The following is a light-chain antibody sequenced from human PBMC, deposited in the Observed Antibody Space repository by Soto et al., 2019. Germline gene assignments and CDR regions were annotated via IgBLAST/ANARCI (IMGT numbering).Light chain of an antibody. Sequence: VLTQFPVTLSLSPGERATLSGRASQHAHPSLAWYRQKPGQAPRLLIYDAFKRAAGIPARFSGAGSGTDFTLTIYSLEAEDSGIYYCQDRSNWPLFTFGRGTKVDIK. CDR3: QDRSNWPLFT. V-gene: IGKV3-11*01. CDR1: QHAHPS. J-gene: IGKJ4*01. CDR2: DAF.